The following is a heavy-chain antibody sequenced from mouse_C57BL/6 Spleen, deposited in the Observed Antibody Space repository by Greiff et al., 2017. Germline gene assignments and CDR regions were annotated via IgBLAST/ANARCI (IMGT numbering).Heavy chain of an antibody. CDR3: AGDYCSSSYDRYCDV. CDR2: IWSGGST. D-gene: IGHD1-1*01. J-gene: IGHJ1*03. V-gene: IGHV2-2*01. CDR1: GFSLPSYG. Sequence: QVQLQQSGPGLVQLSQSLSITRTVSGFSLPSYGVHWVRQSPGKGLEWLGVIWSGGSTDYNAAFISRLSISNGNSTSQIFFKINGLQADDTAIYYCAGDYCSSSYDRYCDVWGTGTTVTISS.